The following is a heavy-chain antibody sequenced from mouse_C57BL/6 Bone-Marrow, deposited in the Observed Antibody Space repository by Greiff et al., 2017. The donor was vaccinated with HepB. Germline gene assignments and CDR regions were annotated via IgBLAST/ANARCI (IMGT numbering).Heavy chain of an antibody. J-gene: IGHJ3*01. CDR1: GYTFTSYT. V-gene: IGHV1-4*01. CDR2: INHSSGYT. Sequence: QVQLKQSGAELARPGASVKMSCKASGYTFTSYTMHWVKQRPGQGLEWIGYINHSSGYTKYNQKFKDKATLTADKSSSTAYMQLSSLTSEDSAVYYCARREGYGYPWFAYWGQGTLVTVSA. CDR3: ARREGYGYPWFAY. D-gene: IGHD2-2*01.